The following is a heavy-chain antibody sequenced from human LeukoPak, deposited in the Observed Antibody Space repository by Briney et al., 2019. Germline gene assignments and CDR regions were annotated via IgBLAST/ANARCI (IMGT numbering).Heavy chain of an antibody. V-gene: IGHV4-34*01. Sequence: SETRSLACAVNGGCFSGYYWSWIRQPPGKGLEWIGEINHSGSTNYNPSLKSRVTISVDTSKNQFSLKLSSVTAADTAVYYCAKVVPAATNYYYYYGMDVWGKGTTVTVSS. CDR3: AKVVPAATNYYYYYGMDV. CDR1: GGCFSGYY. D-gene: IGHD2-2*01. CDR2: INHSGST. J-gene: IGHJ6*04.